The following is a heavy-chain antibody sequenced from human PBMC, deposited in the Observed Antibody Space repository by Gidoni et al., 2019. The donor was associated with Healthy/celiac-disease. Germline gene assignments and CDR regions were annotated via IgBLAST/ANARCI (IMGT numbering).Heavy chain of an antibody. D-gene: IGHD1-26*01. Sequence: QVQLVQSGAEVKKPGSSVKVSCTASGGTFSSYAISWVRQAPGQGLEWMGGIIPIFGTANYAQKFQGRVTITADESTSTAYMELSSLRSEDTAVYYCARSGMGIFAPGGYYYGMDVWGQGTTVTVSS. CDR1: GGTFSSYA. V-gene: IGHV1-69*01. J-gene: IGHJ6*02. CDR3: ARSGMGIFAPGGYYYGMDV. CDR2: IIPIFGTA.